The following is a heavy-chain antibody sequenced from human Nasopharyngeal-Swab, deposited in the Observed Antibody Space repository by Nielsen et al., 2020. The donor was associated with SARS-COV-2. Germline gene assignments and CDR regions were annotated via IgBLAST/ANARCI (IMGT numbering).Heavy chain of an antibody. CDR2: VSKNGDTT. CDR3: AKVLYSLLDY. V-gene: IGHV3-23*01. CDR1: GFTLRSYA. J-gene: IGHJ4*02. D-gene: IGHD3-16*01. Sequence: GESLKISCAASGFTLRSYAMTWVRQTPGKGLEWVSSVSKNGDTTFYADSVRGRFTISRDNSKNTLYLQMNSLRAEDTAVYYCAKVLYSLLDYWGQGTLVTVSS.